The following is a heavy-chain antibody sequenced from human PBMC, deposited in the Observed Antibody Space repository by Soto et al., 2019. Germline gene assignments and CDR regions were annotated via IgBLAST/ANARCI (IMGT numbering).Heavy chain of an antibody. D-gene: IGHD5-18*01. J-gene: IGHJ6*02. CDR2: IDPSDSYT. CDR3: ARHDTDAYYYGMDV. Sequence: GESLKISCKGSGYSFTSYWISWVRQMPGKGLEWMGRIDPSDSYTNYSPSFQGHVTISADKSISTAYLQWSSPKASDTAMYYCARHDTDAYYYGMDVWGQGTTVTVSS. V-gene: IGHV5-10-1*01. CDR1: GYSFTSYW.